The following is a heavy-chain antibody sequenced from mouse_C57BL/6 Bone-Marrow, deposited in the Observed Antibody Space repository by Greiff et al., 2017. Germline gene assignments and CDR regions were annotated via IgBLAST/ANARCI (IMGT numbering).Heavy chain of an antibody. D-gene: IGHD1-1*01. CDR2: IWWDDDK. CDR1: GFSLSTFGMG. J-gene: IGHJ1*03. Sequence: QVTLKVSGPGILQPSQTLSLTCSFSGFSLSTFGMGVGWIRQPSGKCLEWLAHIWWDDDKYYNPALKSRLTISKDTSQNQVFLKIANVDTADTATYYCARIHYYGSSYVEYFDVWGTGTTVTVSS. V-gene: IGHV8-8*01. CDR3: ARIHYYGSSYVEYFDV.